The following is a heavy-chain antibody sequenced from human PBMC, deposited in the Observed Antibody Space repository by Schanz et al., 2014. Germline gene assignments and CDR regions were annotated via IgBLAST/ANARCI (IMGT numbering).Heavy chain of an antibody. Sequence: VQLVESGGGVVQPGRSLRLSCVASGFTVSSNYMSWVRQAPGKGLGWVSTIYSGGSTYHADSVKGRFTISRDNSKNTLYLQMTSLRAEDTAVYYCARGVVGVLDGMDVWGQGTTVTVSS. V-gene: IGHV3-66*01. J-gene: IGHJ6*02. CDR3: ARGVVGVLDGMDV. CDR1: GFTVSSNY. CDR2: IYSGGST. D-gene: IGHD1-26*01.